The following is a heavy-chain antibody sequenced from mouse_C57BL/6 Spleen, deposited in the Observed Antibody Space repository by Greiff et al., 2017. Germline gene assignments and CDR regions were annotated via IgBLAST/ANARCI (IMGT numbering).Heavy chain of an antibody. V-gene: IGHV1-18*01. Sequence: EVQLQQSGPELVKPGASVKIPCKASGYTFTDYNMDWVKQSHGKSLEWIGDINPNNGGTIYNQKFKGKATLTVDKSSSTAYMELRSLTSEDTAVYYCARGRDWFAYWGQGTLVTVSA. D-gene: IGHD3-1*01. CDR2: INPNNGGT. CDR3: ARGRDWFAY. J-gene: IGHJ3*01. CDR1: GYTFTDYN.